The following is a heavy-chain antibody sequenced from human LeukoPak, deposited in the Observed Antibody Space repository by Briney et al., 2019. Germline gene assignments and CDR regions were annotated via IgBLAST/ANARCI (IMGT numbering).Heavy chain of an antibody. Sequence: SETLSLTCTVSGDYISNYYWNWIRQPAGKGLEGIGRINTSGSTNYNPSLKSRVSMSIDASKNQFSLRLTSVTAADTAMFYCARSPVETPLGRPFDYWGQGTLVTVSS. CDR2: INTSGST. CDR1: GDYISNYY. V-gene: IGHV4-4*07. D-gene: IGHD5-18*01. J-gene: IGHJ4*02. CDR3: ARSPVETPLGRPFDY.